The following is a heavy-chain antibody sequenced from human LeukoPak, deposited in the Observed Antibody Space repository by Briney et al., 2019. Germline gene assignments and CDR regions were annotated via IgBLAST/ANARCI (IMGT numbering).Heavy chain of an antibody. CDR1: GFTFSSYS. D-gene: IGHD6-19*01. CDR2: ISSSSYI. CDR3: ARESGWHNFDY. V-gene: IGHV3-21*01. Sequence: GGSLRLSCAASGFTFSSYSMNWVRQAPGKGLEWVSSISSSSYIYYADSVKGRFTISRDNAKNSLYLQMNSLRAEDTAVYYCARESGWHNFDYWGQGTLVTVSS. J-gene: IGHJ4*02.